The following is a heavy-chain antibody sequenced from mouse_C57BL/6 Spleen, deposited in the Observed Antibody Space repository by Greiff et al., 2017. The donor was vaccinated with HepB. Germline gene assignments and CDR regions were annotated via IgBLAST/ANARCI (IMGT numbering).Heavy chain of an antibody. J-gene: IGHJ2*01. D-gene: IGHD3-2*02. V-gene: IGHV1-50*01. CDR1: GYTFTSYW. Sequence: QVHVKQPGAELVKPGASVKLSCKASGYTFTSYWMQWVKQRPGQGLEWIGEIDPSDSYTNYNQKFKGKATLTVDTSSSTAYMQLSSLTSEDSAVYYCARGGSSGPLYYFDYWGQGTTLTVSS. CDR3: ARGGSSGPLYYFDY. CDR2: IDPSDSYT.